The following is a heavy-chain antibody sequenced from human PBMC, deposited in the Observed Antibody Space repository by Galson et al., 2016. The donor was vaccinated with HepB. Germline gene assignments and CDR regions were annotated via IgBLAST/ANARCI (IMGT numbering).Heavy chain of an antibody. D-gene: IGHD3-22*01. CDR2: ISATGHTT. CDR1: GFTFIAYP. Sequence: SLRLSCAASGFTFIAYPMNWVRQAPGKGLEWVSAISATGHTTYYADSVKGRFTISRDNSRNTLYLQMNSLRAEDTAVYYCAKDKSGVLYDSSGPVDSWGQGTLVTVSS. J-gene: IGHJ5*01. V-gene: IGHV3-23*01. CDR3: AKDKSGVLYDSSGPVDS.